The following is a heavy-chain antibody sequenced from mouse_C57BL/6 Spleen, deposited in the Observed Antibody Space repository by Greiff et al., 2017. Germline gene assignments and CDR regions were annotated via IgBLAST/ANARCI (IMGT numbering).Heavy chain of an antibody. V-gene: IGHV1-82*01. Sequence: QVHVKQSGPELVKPGASVKISCKASGYAFSSSWMNWVKQRPGKGLEWIGRIYPGDGDTNYNGKFKGKATLTADKSSSTAYMQLSSLTSEDSAVYFCAREDWGYWGQGTTLTVSS. D-gene: IGHD4-1*01. CDR3: AREDWGY. CDR2: IYPGDGDT. CDR1: GYAFSSSW. J-gene: IGHJ2*01.